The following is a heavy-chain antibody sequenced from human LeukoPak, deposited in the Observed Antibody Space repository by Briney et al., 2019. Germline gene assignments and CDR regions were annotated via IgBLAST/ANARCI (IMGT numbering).Heavy chain of an antibody. Sequence: PSETLSLTCTVSGGSISSSTDYWGWIRQPPGKGLEWIGSMYYSGSTSYNPSLKSRVTISVDTSKNQFSLNLRSVTPADTAGYSGARLPANSVGGRLRPDNWGKGTLVTVSP. J-gene: IGHJ4*02. V-gene: IGHV4-39*01. CDR3: ARLPANSVGGRLRPDN. D-gene: IGHD2/OR15-2a*01. CDR1: GGSISSSTDY. CDR2: MYYSGST.